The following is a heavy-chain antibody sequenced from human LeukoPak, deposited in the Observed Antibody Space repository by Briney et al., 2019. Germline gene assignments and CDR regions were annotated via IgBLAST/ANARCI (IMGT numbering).Heavy chain of an antibody. CDR3: ARRNYDILTGYYNLDY. CDR2: ISYDGSNK. D-gene: IGHD3-9*01. Sequence: GGSLRLSCAASGFTFSSYAMHWVRQAPGKGLEWVAVISYDGSNKYYADSVKGRFTISRDNSKNTLYLQMNSLRAEDTAVYYCARRNYDILTGYYNLDYWGQGTLVTVSS. CDR1: GFTFSSYA. J-gene: IGHJ4*02. V-gene: IGHV3-30-3*01.